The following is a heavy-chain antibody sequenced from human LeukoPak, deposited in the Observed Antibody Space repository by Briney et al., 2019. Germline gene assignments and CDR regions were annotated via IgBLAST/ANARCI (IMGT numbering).Heavy chain of an antibody. D-gene: IGHD6-19*01. Sequence: PSETLSLTCTVSGGSINSRFYYWGWIRQPPGKGLEWIGNIYYSGTTYYNPSLESRVTISLDTSKNQFSLKLSSVTAADTAVYYCARDPAVAGTFEPIFDYWGQGTLVTVSS. J-gene: IGHJ4*02. CDR3: ARDPAVAGTFEPIFDY. CDR2: IYYSGTT. CDR1: GGSINSRFYY. V-gene: IGHV4-39*07.